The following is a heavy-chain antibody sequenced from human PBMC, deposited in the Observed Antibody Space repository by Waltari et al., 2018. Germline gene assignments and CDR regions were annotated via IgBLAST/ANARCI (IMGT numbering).Heavy chain of an antibody. CDR3: ARDRSSPVAGTIEYYFDY. V-gene: IGHV6-1*01. CDR1: GDSVSSNSAA. J-gene: IGHJ4*02. CDR2: TYYRSKWYN. D-gene: IGHD6-19*01. Sequence: QVQLQQSGPGLVKPSQTLSLTCAISGDSVSSNSAAWNWIRQSPSRGLEWLGRTYYRSKWYNDYAVSVKSRITINPDTSKNQFSLQLNSVTPEDTAVYYCARDRSSPVAGTIEYYFDYWGQGTLVTVSS.